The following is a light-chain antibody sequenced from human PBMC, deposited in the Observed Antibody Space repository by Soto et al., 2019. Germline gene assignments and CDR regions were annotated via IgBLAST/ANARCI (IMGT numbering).Light chain of an antibody. CDR2: VAS. CDR3: HHYHSYWT. V-gene: IGKV1-5*01. CDR1: QSISSW. J-gene: IGKJ1*01. Sequence: DVQMPQSPSTLSASVGNLVTISCLAGQSISSWWAWYQQKPGKAPKRLIYVASSLDSGVPSRFSGSGSGTEVTRTISSLQPYDFATYHCHHYHSYWTVGQGTKVQI.